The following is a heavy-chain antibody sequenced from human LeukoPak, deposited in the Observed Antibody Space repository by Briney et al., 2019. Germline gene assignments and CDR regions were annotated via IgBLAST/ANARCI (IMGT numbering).Heavy chain of an antibody. V-gene: IGHV3-23*01. CDR1: GFTFSSYA. J-gene: IGHJ6*02. Sequence: GASLRLSCAASGFTFSSYAMSWVRQAPGKGLEWASAISGSGGSTYYADSVKGRFTISRDNSKNTLYLQMNSLRAEDTAVYYCAKDLTSIQLWLEGINYYYGMDVWGQGTTVTVSS. CDR2: ISGSGGST. D-gene: IGHD5-18*01. CDR3: AKDLTSIQLWLEGINYYYGMDV.